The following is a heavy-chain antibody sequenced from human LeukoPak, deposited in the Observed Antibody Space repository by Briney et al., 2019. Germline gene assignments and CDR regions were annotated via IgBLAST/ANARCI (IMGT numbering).Heavy chain of an antibody. CDR1: GYTFTGYY. CDR3: ARGRAYWEGVRGYFDY. Sequence: GASVKVSCKTSGYTFTGYYMHWVRQAPGQGLEWMGVIFPGDGNTLYAQKFQGRVTMTRDTSTGTVYMELSSLRSEDTAVYYCARGRAYWEGVRGYFDYWGQGTLVTVSS. D-gene: IGHD3-10*01. CDR2: IFPGDGNT. J-gene: IGHJ4*02. V-gene: IGHV1-46*01.